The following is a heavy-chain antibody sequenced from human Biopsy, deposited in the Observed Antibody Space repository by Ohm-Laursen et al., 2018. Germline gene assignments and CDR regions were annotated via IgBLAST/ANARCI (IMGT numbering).Heavy chain of an antibody. CDR2: ISGSGAST. CDR1: GFIFSSND. J-gene: IGHJ5*02. Sequence: SLRLSCAASGFIFSSNDISWVRQAPEKGLEWVSGISGSGASTYYADSVKGRFTISRDNSKNTLFLQMDSLRADDTAVYYCVKAYSAIYWFDPWGQGTLVTVSS. CDR3: VKAYSAIYWFDP. D-gene: IGHD2-21*01. V-gene: IGHV3-23*01.